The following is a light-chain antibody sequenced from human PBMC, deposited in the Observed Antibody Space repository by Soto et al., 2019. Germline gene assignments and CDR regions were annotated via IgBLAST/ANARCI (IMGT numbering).Light chain of an antibody. J-gene: IGKJ4*01. V-gene: IGKV3D-15*01. CDR3: QQYNNWPLT. CDR2: DAS. Sequence: EIVMTQSPATLSVSPGDIASLSCRSSQSVGNDLAWYQQKPGQAPRLLIYDASTRATGIPARFSGSGSGTEFTLTISSLLSEDFEVYSCQQYNNWPLTFGGGTKVDIK. CDR1: QSVGND.